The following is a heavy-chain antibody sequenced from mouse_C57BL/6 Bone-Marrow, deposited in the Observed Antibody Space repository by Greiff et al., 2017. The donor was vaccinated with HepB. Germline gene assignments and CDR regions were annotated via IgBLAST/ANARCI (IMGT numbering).Heavy chain of an antibody. V-gene: IGHV5-6*01. Sequence: EVHLVESGGDLVKPGGSLKLSCAASGFTFSSYGMSWVRQTPDKRLEWVATISSGGSYTYYPDSVKGRFTISRDNAKNTLYLQMSSLKSEDTAMYYCARGSGTGFAYWGQGTLVTVSA. CDR1: GFTFSSYG. J-gene: IGHJ3*01. D-gene: IGHD4-1*01. CDR2: ISSGGSYT. CDR3: ARGSGTGFAY.